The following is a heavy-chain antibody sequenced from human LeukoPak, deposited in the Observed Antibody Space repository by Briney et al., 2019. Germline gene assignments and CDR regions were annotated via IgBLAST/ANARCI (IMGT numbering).Heavy chain of an antibody. V-gene: IGHV4-34*01. CDR2: INHSGST. D-gene: IGHD3-9*01. CDR3: ASLYYDILTGYYSA. J-gene: IGHJ5*02. CDR1: GGSISGYY. Sequence: SETLSLTCAVYGGSISGYYWSWIRQPPGKGLEWIGEINHSGSTNYNPSLKSRVTISVDTSKNQFSLKLSSVTAADTAVYYCASLYYDILTGYYSAWGQGTLVTVSS.